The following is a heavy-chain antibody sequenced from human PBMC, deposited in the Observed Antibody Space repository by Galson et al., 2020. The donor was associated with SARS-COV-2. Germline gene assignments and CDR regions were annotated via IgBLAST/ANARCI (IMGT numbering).Heavy chain of an antibody. CDR1: GYTFTSYD. CDR3: ARGRRCSGGSCYSGWFDP. J-gene: IGHJ5*02. CDR2: MNPNSGNT. V-gene: IGHV1-8*03. D-gene: IGHD2-15*01. Sequence: ASVKVSCKASGYTFTSYDINWVRQATGQGLEWMGWMNPNSGNTGYAQKFQGRVTITRNTSISTAYMELSSLRSEDTAVYYCARGRRCSGGSCYSGWFDPWGQGTLVTVSS.